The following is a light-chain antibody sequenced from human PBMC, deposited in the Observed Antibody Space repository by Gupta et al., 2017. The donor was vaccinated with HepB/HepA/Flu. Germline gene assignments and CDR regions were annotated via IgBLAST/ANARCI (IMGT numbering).Light chain of an antibody. CDR1: QGISTY. V-gene: IGKV1-16*02. J-gene: IGKJ3*01. Sequence: DIQMTQSPSSLSASVGDRVTITCRASQGISTYLAWFQQRPGKAPKSLIYGASTVKSGVPSKFSGSGSGTDFTLTISSRQPEDFATYYCQHENSFPFTFGHGTKVDIK. CDR2: GAS. CDR3: QHENSFPFT.